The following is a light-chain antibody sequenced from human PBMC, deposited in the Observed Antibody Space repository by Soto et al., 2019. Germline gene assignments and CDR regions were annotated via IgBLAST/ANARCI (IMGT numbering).Light chain of an antibody. CDR3: QSYDSSLSVV. J-gene: IGLJ2*01. V-gene: IGLV1-40*01. CDR2: ANS. CDR1: SSNIGAGYD. Sequence: QSVLTQPPSVSGATGQRVTISCTGSSSNIGAGYDVHWYQQLPGTAPKLLIYANSNRPSGVPDRFSGSKSGTSASLAITGLQAEDEADYYCQSYDSSLSVVFGGGTNLTVL.